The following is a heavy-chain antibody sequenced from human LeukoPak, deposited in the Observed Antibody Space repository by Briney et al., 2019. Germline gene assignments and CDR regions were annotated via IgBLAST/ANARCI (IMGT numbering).Heavy chain of an antibody. J-gene: IGHJ4*02. Sequence: ASVKVSCKASGYTFTGYFMHWVRQAPGQGLEWMGIIDPSGGSPTYAQKFQGRFTMTSDTSMSTVYMELRSLRSEDTAVYYCAREFSGGYFDYRGQGTLVTVSS. V-gene: IGHV1-46*01. CDR2: IDPSGGSP. D-gene: IGHD3-16*01. CDR1: GYTFTGYF. CDR3: AREFSGGYFDY.